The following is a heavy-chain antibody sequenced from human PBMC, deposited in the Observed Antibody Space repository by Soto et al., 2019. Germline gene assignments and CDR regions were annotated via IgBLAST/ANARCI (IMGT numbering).Heavy chain of an antibody. CDR2: IYYSGST. CDR3: ASTYCTNGVCPWYFDY. V-gene: IGHV4-59*01. D-gene: IGHD2-8*01. Sequence: TSETLSLTCTVSGGSISSYYWSWIRQPPGKGLEWIGYIYYSGSTNYNPSLKSRVTISVDTSKNQFSLKLSSVTAADTAVYYCASTYCTNGVCPWYFDYWGQGTLVTVSS. J-gene: IGHJ4*02. CDR1: GGSISSYY.